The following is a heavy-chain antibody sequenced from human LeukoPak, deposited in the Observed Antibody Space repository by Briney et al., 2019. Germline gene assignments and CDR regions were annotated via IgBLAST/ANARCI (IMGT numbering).Heavy chain of an antibody. Sequence: GGSLRLSCAASGFTFSSYAMSWVRQAPGKGLEWVSAISGSGGSTYYADSVKGRFTISRDNSKNTLYLQMNSLRAEDTAVYYCANSLRDRPLGEYFQHWGQGTLVTVSS. CDR1: GFTFSSYA. CDR3: ANSLRDRPLGEYFQH. J-gene: IGHJ1*01. V-gene: IGHV3-23*01. CDR2: ISGSGGST. D-gene: IGHD4-17*01.